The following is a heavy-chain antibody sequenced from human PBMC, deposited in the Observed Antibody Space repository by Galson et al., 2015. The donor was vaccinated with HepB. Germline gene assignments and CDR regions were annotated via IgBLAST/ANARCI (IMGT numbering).Heavy chain of an antibody. CDR1: GYRFIEYG. J-gene: IGHJ4*02. CDR2: STPNTGNP. D-gene: IGHD1-1*01. CDR3: ARGPTGALDY. V-gene: IGHV7-4-1*02. Sequence: SVKVSCKASGYRFIEYGVNRVRQAPGHGLEWMGSSTPNTGNPNYAQGFTGRSVFSSDTSVTTADQQISGLAPADAAIYFCARGPTGALDYWGQGTLVTVSS.